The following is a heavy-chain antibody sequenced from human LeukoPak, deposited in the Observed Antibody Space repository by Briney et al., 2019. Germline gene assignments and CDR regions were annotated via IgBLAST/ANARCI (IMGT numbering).Heavy chain of an antibody. J-gene: IGHJ4*02. CDR1: GFTFDNYG. Sequence: GGSLRLSCAASGFTFDNYGINWVRQAPGKGLEWVSRIHWNGGRTGYADSVKGRFTISRDNAKNSLYLQMNSLRAEDTAVYYCAKDATYYYDSSGYYHDYWGQGTLVTVSS. CDR3: AKDATYYYDSSGYYHDY. V-gene: IGHV3-20*04. D-gene: IGHD3-22*01. CDR2: IHWNGGRT.